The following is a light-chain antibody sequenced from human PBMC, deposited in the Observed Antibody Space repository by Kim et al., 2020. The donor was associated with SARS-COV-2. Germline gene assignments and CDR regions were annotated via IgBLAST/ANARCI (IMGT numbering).Light chain of an antibody. Sequence: GQKVAISCSGSSSNIAIHYVSWYQELPGTAPKLLIYVNTNRPSGIPDRFSGSNSGTSATLVITGLQTGDEADYYCGTWDSSLSAWVFGGGTQLTVL. V-gene: IGLV1-51*01. CDR3: GTWDSSLSAWV. CDR2: VNT. J-gene: IGLJ3*02. CDR1: SSNIAIHY.